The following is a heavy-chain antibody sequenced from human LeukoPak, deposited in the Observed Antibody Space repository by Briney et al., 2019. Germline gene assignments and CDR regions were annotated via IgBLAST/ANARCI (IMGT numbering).Heavy chain of an antibody. CDR3: AKDTSPSGYDHFDY. J-gene: IGHJ4*02. V-gene: IGHV3-30*04. Sequence: GRSLRLSCAASGFTFSSYAMHWVRQAPGKGLEWVAVISYDGSNKYYADSVKGRFTISRDNSKNTLYLQMNSLRAEDTAVYYCAKDTSPSGYDHFDYWGQGTLVTVSS. D-gene: IGHD5-12*01. CDR1: GFTFSSYA. CDR2: ISYDGSNK.